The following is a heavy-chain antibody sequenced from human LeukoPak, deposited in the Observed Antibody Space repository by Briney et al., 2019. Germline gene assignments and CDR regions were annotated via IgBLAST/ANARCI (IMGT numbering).Heavy chain of an antibody. CDR3: AKGRYYYDSSGFDY. Sequence: GGSLRLSCAVSGFTFSSYAMSWVRQAPGKGLEWVSAISGSGGSTYYADSVKGRFTISRDNSKNTLYLQMNSLRAEDTAVYYCAKGRYYYDSSGFDYWGQGTLVTVSS. D-gene: IGHD3-22*01. CDR2: ISGSGGST. CDR1: GFTFSSYA. V-gene: IGHV3-23*01. J-gene: IGHJ4*02.